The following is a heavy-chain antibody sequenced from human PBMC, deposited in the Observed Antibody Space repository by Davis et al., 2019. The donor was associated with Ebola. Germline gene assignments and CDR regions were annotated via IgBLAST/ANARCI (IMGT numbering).Heavy chain of an antibody. Sequence: GESLKISCAASGFTFSSYAMHWVRQAPGKGLEWVAVISYDGSNKYYADSVKGRFTISRDNSKNTLYLQMNSLRAEDTAVYYCARGLVVVVIATPLGYWGQGTLVTVSS. CDR2: ISYDGSNK. J-gene: IGHJ4*02. CDR1: GFTFSSYA. V-gene: IGHV3-30-3*01. D-gene: IGHD2-21*01. CDR3: ARGLVVVVIATPLGY.